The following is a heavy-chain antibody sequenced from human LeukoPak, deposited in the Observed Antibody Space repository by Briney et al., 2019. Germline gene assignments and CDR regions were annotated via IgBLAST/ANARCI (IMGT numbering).Heavy chain of an antibody. CDR2: IYYSGST. Sequence: PSETLSLTCTVSDGSISSHYWSWIRQPPGKGLEWIGYIYYSGSTNYNPSLKSRVTISVDTSKNQFSLKLSSVTAADTAVYYCARVRCSSTSCYEIWFDPWGQGTLVTVSS. CDR1: DGSISSHY. V-gene: IGHV4-59*11. J-gene: IGHJ5*02. CDR3: ARVRCSSTSCYEIWFDP. D-gene: IGHD2-2*01.